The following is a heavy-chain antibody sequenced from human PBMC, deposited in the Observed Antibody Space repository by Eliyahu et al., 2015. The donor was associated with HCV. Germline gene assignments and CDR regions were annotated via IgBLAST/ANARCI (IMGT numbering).Heavy chain of an antibody. D-gene: IGHD6-19*01. CDR1: GFTFDDYA. J-gene: IGHJ3*02. V-gene: IGHV3-9*01. CDR2: ISWNSGSI. Sequence: EVQLVESGGGLVQPGRSLRLSCAASGFTFDDYAMHWVRQAPGKGLEWVSGISWNSGSIGYADSVKGRFTISRDNAKNSLYLQMNSLRAEDTALYYCAKDRGAVAGRDAFDIWGQGTMVTVSS. CDR3: AKDRGAVAGRDAFDI.